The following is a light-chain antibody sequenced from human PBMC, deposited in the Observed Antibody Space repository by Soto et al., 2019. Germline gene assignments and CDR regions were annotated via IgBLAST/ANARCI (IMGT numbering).Light chain of an antibody. CDR1: ESVINN. CDR3: QQYNEWPLT. CDR2: HAS. V-gene: IGKV3-15*01. Sequence: EIVMTQSPATLSVSPGERATLSYRASESVINNLAWYQQKFGQAPRLLIYHASTRATGIPARFSGSGSGTELTLTISSLQSEDFALYYCQQYNEWPLTFGGGTKVEIK. J-gene: IGKJ4*01.